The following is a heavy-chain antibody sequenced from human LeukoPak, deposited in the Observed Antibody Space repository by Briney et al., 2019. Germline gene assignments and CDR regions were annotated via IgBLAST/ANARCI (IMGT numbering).Heavy chain of an antibody. CDR2: IQYDGSNE. CDR1: GFAFSTYG. J-gene: IGHJ6*03. Sequence: GGSLRLSCAASGFAFSTYGMHWVRQAPGKGLEWVAYIQYDGSNEQYAHSVKGRFLISRDSSKNILYLQMNSLRAEDTAVYYCAKDRCSNGIGCYYYYMDVWGKGTTVTISS. D-gene: IGHD2-8*01. V-gene: IGHV3-30*02. CDR3: AKDRCSNGIGCYYYYMDV.